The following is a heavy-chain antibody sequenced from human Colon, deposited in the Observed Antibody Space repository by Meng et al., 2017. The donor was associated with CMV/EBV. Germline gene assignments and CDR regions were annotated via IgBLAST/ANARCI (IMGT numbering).Heavy chain of an antibody. V-gene: IGHV3-21*04. CDR2: ISRDGDFI. J-gene: IGHJ1*01. CDR1: GFTFSSYD. CDR3: ARPAHGSGNYYSH. D-gene: IGHD3-10*01. Sequence: GESLKISCATSGFTFSSYDMAWVRQAPGRGLEWVSSISRDGDFIYYPDSVEGRFSTSRDRSTNILYLHMNSLRVDDTAVYYCARPAHGSGNYYSHWGQGTLVTVSS.